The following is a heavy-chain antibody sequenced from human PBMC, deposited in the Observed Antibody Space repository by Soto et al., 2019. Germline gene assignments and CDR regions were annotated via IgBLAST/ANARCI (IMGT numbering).Heavy chain of an antibody. CDR3: AHGNGWFSDQ. CDR1: GFSLSASAVG. CDR2: IYWDDSK. Sequence: QITLKESGPTLVKPTQTLTLTCTFSGFSLSASAVGVVWIRQPPGKPLEWLALIYWDDSKHYSSSLKNRLTITKDSSKNLVVLTLTNMDPLDTSTYYFAHGNGWFSDQWGQGIRVTVS. D-gene: IGHD6-19*01. V-gene: IGHV2-5*02. J-gene: IGHJ4*02.